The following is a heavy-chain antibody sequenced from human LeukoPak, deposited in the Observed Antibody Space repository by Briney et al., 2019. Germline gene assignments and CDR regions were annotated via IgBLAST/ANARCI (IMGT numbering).Heavy chain of an antibody. V-gene: IGHV1-18*01. CDR2: ISAYNGNT. J-gene: IGHJ5*02. Sequence: ASVKVSCKASGYTFTSYGISWVRQAPGQGLEWMGWISAYNGNTNYAQKLQGRVTMTTDTSTSTAYMELRSLRSDDTAVYHCASSRPGDFWSGYYDSYWFDPWGQGTLVTVSS. CDR3: ASSRPGDFWSGYYDSYWFDP. D-gene: IGHD3-3*01. CDR1: GYTFTSYG.